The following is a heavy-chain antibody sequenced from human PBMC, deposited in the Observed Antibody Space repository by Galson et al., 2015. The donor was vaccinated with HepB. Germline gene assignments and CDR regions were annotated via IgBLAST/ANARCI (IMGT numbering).Heavy chain of an antibody. J-gene: IGHJ1*01. CDR1: GLTFSNYG. D-gene: IGHD1-26*01. V-gene: IGHV3-33*08. Sequence: SLRLSCAASGLTFSNYGMHWVRQAPGKGLEWVAVIWYDGSNKCYGDSVKGRFTISRDNSKNTLYLQMSSLRAEDTVVYYCAREGGSYYAEYFQHWGQGTLVTVSS. CDR2: IWYDGSNK. CDR3: AREGGSYYAEYFQH.